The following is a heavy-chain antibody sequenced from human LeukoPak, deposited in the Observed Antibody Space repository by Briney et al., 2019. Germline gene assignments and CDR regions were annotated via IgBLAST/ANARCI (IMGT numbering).Heavy chain of an antibody. CDR1: GYTFTDYY. D-gene: IGHD1-20*01. Sequence: GASVKVSCKASGYTFTDYYIQWVRQAPGQGLERMGWINANTGATNYAQKFQDRVTMTRDTSITTAYMDLSRLISDDTAVYCCARGFTVTGTVKSAFEIWGQGTMVIVSS. CDR3: ARGFTVTGTVKSAFEI. J-gene: IGHJ3*02. V-gene: IGHV1-2*02. CDR2: INANTGAT.